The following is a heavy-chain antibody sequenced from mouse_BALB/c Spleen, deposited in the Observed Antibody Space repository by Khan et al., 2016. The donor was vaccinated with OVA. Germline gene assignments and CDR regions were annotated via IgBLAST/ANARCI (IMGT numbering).Heavy chain of an antibody. J-gene: IGHJ2*01. CDR3: ARIYGSDFDY. CDR1: GYSFTGYF. D-gene: IGHD1-1*01. V-gene: IGHV1-20*02. CDR2: INPHIGET. Sequence: MQLEESGPELVKPGASVKISCKASGYSFTGYFMNWVMQSHGKSLEWIGRINPHIGETFYNQKFKDKATLTVDKSSSTAHMELRSLASEDSAVYYCARIYGSDFDYWGQGTTLTVSS.